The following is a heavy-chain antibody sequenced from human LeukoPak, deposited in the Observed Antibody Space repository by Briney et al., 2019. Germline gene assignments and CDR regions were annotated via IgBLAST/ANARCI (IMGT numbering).Heavy chain of an antibody. CDR3: ASTGYSSSWTRPPRYYYDY. J-gene: IGHJ4*02. CDR1: GGSFSGYY. D-gene: IGHD6-13*01. V-gene: IGHV4-34*01. Sequence: SETLSLTCAVYGGSFSGYYWSWIRHPPGKGLEWSGEINHSGSTNYNPSLKSRVNISVDTSKNQFSLKLSSVTAADTAVYYCASTGYSSSWTRPPRYYYDYWGTGTMVTVS. CDR2: INHSGST.